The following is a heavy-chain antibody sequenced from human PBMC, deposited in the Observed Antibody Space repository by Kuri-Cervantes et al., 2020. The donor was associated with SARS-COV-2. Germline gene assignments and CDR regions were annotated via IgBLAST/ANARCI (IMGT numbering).Heavy chain of an antibody. CDR3: ARDSGVTIFGVVIPGYGMDV. D-gene: IGHD3-3*01. CDR1: GGSISSGSYY. CDR2: IYTSGST. Sequence: SETLSLTCTVSGGSISSGSYYWSWIRQPAGKGLEWIGRIYTSGSTNYNPTLKSRVTISVDTSKNQFSLKLSSVTAATTAVYYCARDSGVTIFGVVIPGYGMDVWGQGTTVTVSS. V-gene: IGHV4-61*02. J-gene: IGHJ6*02.